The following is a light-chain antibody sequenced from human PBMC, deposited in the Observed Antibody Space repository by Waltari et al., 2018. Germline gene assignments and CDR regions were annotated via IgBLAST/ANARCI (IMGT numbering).Light chain of an antibody. V-gene: IGLV2-14*01. CDR1: SSDIDDYDY. J-gene: IGLJ2*01. CDR3: SSYTSIKTPYVV. CDR2: EVT. Sequence: QSALTQPASVSGSPGQSITISCSGTSSDIDDYDYVSWYQCHPGKAPELIIYEVTNRPSGVSDRFSGSKSGNTAPLSISGLQPEDEADYYCSSYTSIKTPYVVFGGGTKVTVL.